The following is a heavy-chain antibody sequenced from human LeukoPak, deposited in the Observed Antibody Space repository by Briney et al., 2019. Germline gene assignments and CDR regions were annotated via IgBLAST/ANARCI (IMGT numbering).Heavy chain of an antibody. V-gene: IGHV3-30*02. D-gene: IGHD3-10*01. CDR2: IRYDGSNK. CDR1: GFTFSNYG. CDR3: ARVLRGSGYYYYYYMDV. J-gene: IGHJ6*03. Sequence: GGSLRLSCAASGFTFSNYGMHWVRQAPGKGLEWVAFIRYDGSNKYYADSVKGRFTISRDNAKNSLYLQMNSLRAEDTAVYYCARVLRGSGYYYYYYMDVWGKGTTVTVSS.